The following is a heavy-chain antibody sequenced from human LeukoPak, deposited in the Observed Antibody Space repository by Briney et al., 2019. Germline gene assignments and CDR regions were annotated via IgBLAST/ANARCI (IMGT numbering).Heavy chain of an antibody. J-gene: IGHJ4*02. Sequence: SGGSLRLFCAASGFTFSNYEMNWVRLAPGKGLEWVAYIVGGADNKQYSDSVRGRFTISRDNAKNSLYLQMNSLRAEDTAMYYCARRATTERGHSYGLDFWGQGTLVTVSS. CDR1: GFTFSNYE. V-gene: IGHV3-48*03. CDR3: ARRATTERGHSYGLDF. CDR2: IVGGADNK. D-gene: IGHD5-18*01.